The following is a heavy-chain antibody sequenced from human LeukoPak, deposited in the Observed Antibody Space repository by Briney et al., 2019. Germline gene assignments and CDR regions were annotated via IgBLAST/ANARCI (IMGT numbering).Heavy chain of an antibody. CDR2: VNPNSGGT. D-gene: IGHD1-14*01. V-gene: IGHV1-2*02. CDR3: ARVRNCGFVYHGFDI. J-gene: IGHJ3*02. Sequence: ASVKVSSRASGDTFTGYYMHWVRHAPGQGLEWMGWVNPNSGGTNYAQTFQDRVTMTRATSISTAYMELSRLKSEDMAVYSCARVRNCGFVYHGFDIWGQGTMVTVSS. CDR1: GDTFTGYY.